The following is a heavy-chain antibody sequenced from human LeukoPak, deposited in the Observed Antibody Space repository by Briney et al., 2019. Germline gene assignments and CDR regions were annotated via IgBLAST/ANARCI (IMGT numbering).Heavy chain of an antibody. CDR3: ATYSGSSGYYYYYMDV. V-gene: IGHV1-2*02. Sequence: ASVKVSCKASGYTFTGYYMHWVRQAPGQGLEWMGWINPNSGGTNYAQKFQGRVTMTRDTSISTAYMELSRLGSDDTAVYYCATYSGSSGYYYYYMDVWGKGTTVTISS. J-gene: IGHJ6*03. CDR2: INPNSGGT. CDR1: GYTFTGYY. D-gene: IGHD1-26*01.